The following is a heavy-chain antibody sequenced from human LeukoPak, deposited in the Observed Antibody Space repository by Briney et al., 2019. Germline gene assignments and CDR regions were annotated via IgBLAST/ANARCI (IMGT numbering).Heavy chain of an antibody. CDR1: GYTVTGYY. J-gene: IGHJ4*02. V-gene: IGHV1-2*02. CDR3: ARAARDHRTLDY. CDR2: INPNSGDT. Sequence: ASVKVSCKASGYTVTGYYMHWVRQAPGQGLEWMGWINPNSGDTNYAQMFQGRVTMTRHTSISTAYMELSRLRSDDTAVYYCARAARDHRTLDYWGQGTLVTVSS. D-gene: IGHD1-14*01.